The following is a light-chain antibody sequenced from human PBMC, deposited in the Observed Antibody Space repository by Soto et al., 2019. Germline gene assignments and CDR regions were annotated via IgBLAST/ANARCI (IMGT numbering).Light chain of an antibody. V-gene: IGLV7-46*01. Sequence: QTVVTQEPSLTVSPGGTVTLTCDSSTGPVTSGHWPYWLQQKPGQAPRTLIYDTSKKHSWTPARFSGSLLGGKAALTLSGAQPEDEADYSCFLSYSCARPVVFGGGTKLTVL. J-gene: IGLJ2*01. CDR3: FLSYSCARPVV. CDR1: TGPVTSGHW. CDR2: DTS.